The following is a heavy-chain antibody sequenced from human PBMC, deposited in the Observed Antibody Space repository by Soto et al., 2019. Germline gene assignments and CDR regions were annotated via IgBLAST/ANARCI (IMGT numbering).Heavy chain of an antibody. CDR1: GGTFSSYA. Sequence: AASVKVSCKASGGTFSSYAISWVRQAPGQGLEWMGGIIPIFGTANYAQKFQGRVTITADESTSTAYMELSSLRSEDTAVYYCARGRNSKPAYPQKYYYYGMDVWGQGTTVTVSS. CDR3: ARGRNSKPAYPQKYYYYGMDV. J-gene: IGHJ6*02. V-gene: IGHV1-69*13. CDR2: IIPIFGTA. D-gene: IGHD6-13*01.